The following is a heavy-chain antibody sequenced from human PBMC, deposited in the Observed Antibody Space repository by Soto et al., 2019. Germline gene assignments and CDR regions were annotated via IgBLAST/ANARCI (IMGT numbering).Heavy chain of an antibody. V-gene: IGHV1-18*01. CDR2: ISADNGNT. CDR1: GYTFTSYG. Sequence: QVQLVQSGAEVKKPGASVKVSCKASGYTFTSYGISWVRQAPGQGLEWMGWISADNGNTNSAQKHQGRVTMTTETSSSTAYMELRSLRSDETAVYYCARDCISTSCRCWFDPWCQRTLVTFSS. CDR3: ARDCISTSCRCWFDP. J-gene: IGHJ5*02. D-gene: IGHD2-2*01.